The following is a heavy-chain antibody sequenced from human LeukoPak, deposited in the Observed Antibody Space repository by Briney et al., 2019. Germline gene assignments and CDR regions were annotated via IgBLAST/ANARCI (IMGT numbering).Heavy chain of an antibody. CDR1: GYTLTELS. CDR2: FDPEDGET. D-gene: IGHD2-15*01. J-gene: IGHJ4*02. V-gene: IGHV1-24*01. Sequence: ASVKVSCKVSGYTLTELSMHWVRQAPGKGLEWMGGFDPEDGETIYAQKFQGRVTTTEDTSTDTAYMELSSLRSEDTAVYYCATAHAYCSGGSCYSLDYWGQGTLVTVSS. CDR3: ATAHAYCSGGSCYSLDY.